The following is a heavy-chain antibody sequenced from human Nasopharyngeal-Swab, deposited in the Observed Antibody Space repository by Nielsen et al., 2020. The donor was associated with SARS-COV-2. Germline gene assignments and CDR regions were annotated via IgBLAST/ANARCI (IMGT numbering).Heavy chain of an antibody. Sequence: GGSLRLSCAVSGFTFSAYALSWVRQAPGKGLEWVSGISVSGGNTYYADSVAGRFTISRDNSNSRLFLQISSLRAEDTAVYYCARASWGLSVFDRWGQGTLVTVSS. J-gene: IGHJ4*02. D-gene: IGHD3-16*01. CDR1: GFTFSAYA. V-gene: IGHV3-23*01. CDR2: ISVSGGNT. CDR3: ARASWGLSVFDR.